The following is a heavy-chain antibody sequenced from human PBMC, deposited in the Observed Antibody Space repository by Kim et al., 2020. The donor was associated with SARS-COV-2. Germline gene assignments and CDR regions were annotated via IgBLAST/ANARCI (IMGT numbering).Heavy chain of an antibody. V-gene: IGHV3-21*01. D-gene: IGHD3-16*01. J-gene: IGHJ4*02. CDR1: GFTFSSFS. CDR2: ITSSSNYI. Sequence: GGSLRLSCGVSGFTFSSFSMNWVRQAPGKGLEWISSITSSSNYIHYEDSVKGRFTVSRDNAKNTLYLELNSLRAEDTAVYYCARTRDMMTPNRDFDSWPQGPLVTVSS. CDR3: ARTRDMMTPNRDFDS.